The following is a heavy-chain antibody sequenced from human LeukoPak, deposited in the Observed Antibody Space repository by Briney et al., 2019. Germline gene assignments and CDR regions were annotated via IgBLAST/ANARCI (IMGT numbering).Heavy chain of an antibody. CDR2: ILYDGANK. D-gene: IGHD1-26*01. CDR3: ARYSGSYEHDY. Sequence: PGRSLRLSCAVPGFTLSSYGMHWVRQAPGKGLEWVAVILYDGANKYYADSVKGRFTISRDDSKNTLYLQMNSLTAEYTAVYYCARYSGSYEHDYWGQETLVSVSS. V-gene: IGHV3-33*01. CDR1: GFTLSSYG. J-gene: IGHJ4*02.